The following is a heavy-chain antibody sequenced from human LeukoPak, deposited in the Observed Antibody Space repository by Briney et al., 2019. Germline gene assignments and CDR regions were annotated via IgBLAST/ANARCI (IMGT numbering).Heavy chain of an antibody. Sequence: SSETLSLTCTVSGGSISSYYWSWIRQPPGKGLEWIGYIYYSGSTNYNPSLKRRVTISVDTSKNQFSLKLSSVTAADTAVYYCAREALNAYDSSGYYAWGQGTLVTVSS. J-gene: IGHJ4*02. V-gene: IGHV4-59*01. CDR3: AREALNAYDSSGYYA. CDR1: GGSISSYY. CDR2: IYYSGST. D-gene: IGHD3-22*01.